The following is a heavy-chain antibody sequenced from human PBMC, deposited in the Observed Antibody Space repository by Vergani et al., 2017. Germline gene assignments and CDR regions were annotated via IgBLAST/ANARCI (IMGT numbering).Heavy chain of an antibody. CDR1: GFRSAGYA. CDR3: AKDLGTSSGGGWFDP. Sequence: EVQLEESGGGLVLPGRSLRLSCVASGFRSAGYAMHWVRQAPGKGLEWVSGISWNSNSIGYADSVKGRFTISRDNAKNSLYLQMNSLRAEDTALYYCAKDLGTSSGGGWFDPWGQGTLVTVSS. J-gene: IGHJ5*02. V-gene: IGHV3-9*02. D-gene: IGHD6-6*01. CDR2: ISWNSNSI.